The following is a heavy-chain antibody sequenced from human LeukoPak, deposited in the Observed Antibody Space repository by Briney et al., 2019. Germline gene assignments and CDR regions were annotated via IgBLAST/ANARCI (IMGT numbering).Heavy chain of an antibody. CDR1: GYTLTELS. Sequence: ASVKVSCKVSGYTLTELSMHWVRQAPGKGLEWMGGFDPEDGETIYAQKFQGRVTMTRDTSTSTVYMELSSLRSEDTAVYYCARDKGGDFWSGWDAFDIWGQGTMVTVSS. CDR2: FDPEDGET. V-gene: IGHV1-24*01. D-gene: IGHD3-3*01. J-gene: IGHJ3*02. CDR3: ARDKGGDFWSGWDAFDI.